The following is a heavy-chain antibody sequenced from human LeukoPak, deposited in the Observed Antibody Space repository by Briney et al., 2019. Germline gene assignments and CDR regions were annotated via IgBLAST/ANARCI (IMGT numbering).Heavy chain of an antibody. CDR1: GFTFSSYA. Sequence: GGSLRLSCAASGFTFSSYAMSWVRQAPGKGLEWVSGISDSGGRTYYADSVKGRFTISRDNSKNTLSLQINSLRAEDTAVYFCARDRSSGSFYGAFGYWGQGTLVTVSS. J-gene: IGHJ4*02. V-gene: IGHV3-23*01. D-gene: IGHD1-26*01. CDR2: ISDSGGRT. CDR3: ARDRSSGSFYGAFGY.